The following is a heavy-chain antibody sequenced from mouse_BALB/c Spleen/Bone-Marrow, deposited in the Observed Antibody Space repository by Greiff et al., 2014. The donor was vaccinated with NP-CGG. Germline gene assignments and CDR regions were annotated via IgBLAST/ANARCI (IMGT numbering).Heavy chain of an antibody. CDR1: GYTFTSYY. CDR3: TRSNYGYWYFDV. CDR2: INPINGGT. Sequence: QVQLQQPGAELVKPGASVKLSCKASGYTFTSYYMYWVRQRPGQGLEWIGEINPINGGTKISEKFKSRATLTVDKSSCTAFMQLSTLTSEDSAVYYCTRSNYGYWYFDVWGAGTTVTVSS. D-gene: IGHD1-1*01. J-gene: IGHJ1*01. V-gene: IGHV1S81*02.